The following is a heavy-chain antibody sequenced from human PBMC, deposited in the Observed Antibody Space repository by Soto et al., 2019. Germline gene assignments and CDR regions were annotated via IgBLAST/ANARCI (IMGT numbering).Heavy chain of an antibody. V-gene: IGHV3-23*01. D-gene: IGHD3-22*01. CDR1: GLTFSNYA. CDR2: ITGSGTTT. J-gene: IGHJ4*02. Sequence: EVQLLESGGGLIQRGGSLRLSCAASGLTFSNYAMSWVRQAPGKGLEWVSGITGSGTTTYYADSVKGRFTISRDNFRNTLSLQMYSLRAEDTAVYYCATRNYYDNRGYYKYYFDFWGQGSLVTVSS. CDR3: ATRNYYDNRGYYKYYFDF.